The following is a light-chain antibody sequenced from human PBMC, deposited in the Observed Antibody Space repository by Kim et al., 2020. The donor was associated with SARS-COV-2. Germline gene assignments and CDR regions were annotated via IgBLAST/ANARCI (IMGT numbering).Light chain of an antibody. CDR1: SSDVSGYNY. J-gene: IGLJ3*02. CDR3: SSYTSSSTWV. V-gene: IGLV2-14*03. Sequence: GQSITISCTGTSSDVSGYNYVSWYQQHPGKAPKLMIYDVSNRPSGVSNRFSGSESGNTASLTISGLQAEDEADYYCSSYTSSSTWVFGGGTQLTVL. CDR2: DVS.